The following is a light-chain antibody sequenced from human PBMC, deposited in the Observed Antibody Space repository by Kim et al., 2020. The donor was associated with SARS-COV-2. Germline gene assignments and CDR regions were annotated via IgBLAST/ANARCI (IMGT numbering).Light chain of an antibody. CDR3: NSLDRNDNVV. CDR2: GKN. V-gene: IGLV3-19*01. J-gene: IGLJ2*01. Sequence: SSELTQDPAVSVALGQTVRITCQGDSLRSYYATWYQQKPGQAPILVIYGKNNRPSGTPDRFSGSSSGNTASSTITGTHAGDEADYYCNSLDRNDNVVFGG. CDR1: SLRSYY.